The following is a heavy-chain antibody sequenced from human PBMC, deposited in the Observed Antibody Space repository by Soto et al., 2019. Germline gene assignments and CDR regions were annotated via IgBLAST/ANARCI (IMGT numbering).Heavy chain of an antibody. Sequence: GGSLRLSCAASGFTFSSYAMSWVRQAPGKGLEWVSAISGSGGSTYYADSVKGRFTISRDNSKNTLYLQMNGLRAEDTAVYYCAKAPKLLLGYCSSTSCEYFDYWGQGTLVTVSS. D-gene: IGHD2-2*01. J-gene: IGHJ4*02. CDR1: GFTFSSYA. CDR2: ISGSGGST. V-gene: IGHV3-23*01. CDR3: AKAPKLLLGYCSSTSCEYFDY.